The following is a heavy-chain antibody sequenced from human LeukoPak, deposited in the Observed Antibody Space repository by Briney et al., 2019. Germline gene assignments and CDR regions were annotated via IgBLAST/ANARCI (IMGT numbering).Heavy chain of an antibody. V-gene: IGHV1-2*06. J-gene: IGHJ5*02. CDR1: GYTFTGYY. D-gene: IGHD3-22*01. CDR2: INPNSGGT. Sequence: ASVKVSCKASGYTFTGYYMHWVRQAPGQGLEWMGRINPNSGGTNYAQKFQGRVTMTEDTSTDTAYMELSRLRSDDTAVYYCARESWDSSGFNWFDPWGQGTLVTVSS. CDR3: ARESWDSSGFNWFDP.